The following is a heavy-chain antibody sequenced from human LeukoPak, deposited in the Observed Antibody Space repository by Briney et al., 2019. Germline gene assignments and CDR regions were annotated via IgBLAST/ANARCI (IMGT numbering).Heavy chain of an antibody. CDR3: AKDGGQYSSSWYYDY. J-gene: IGHJ4*02. CDR1: GFTFSSYG. D-gene: IGHD6-13*01. V-gene: IGHV3-33*06. CDR2: IWYDGSNK. Sequence: HPGRSLRLSCAASGFTFSSYGMHWVRQAPGKGLEWVAVIWYDGSNKYYADSVKGRFTISRDNSKNTLYLQMNSLRAEDTAVYYCAKDGGQYSSSWYYDYWGQGTLVTVSS.